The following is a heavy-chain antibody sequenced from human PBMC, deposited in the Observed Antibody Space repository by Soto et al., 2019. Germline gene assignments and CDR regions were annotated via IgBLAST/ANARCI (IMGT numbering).Heavy chain of an antibody. Sequence: GGSRRLSCAASGCSFSSYSINWVRQAPGKGLEWVGRIKSKTDGGTTDYAAPVKGRFTISRDDSKNTLYLQMNSLKTEDTAVYYCTTAPTVEQWLVRPYYYYGMDVWGQRTTVTVSS. J-gene: IGHJ6*02. D-gene: IGHD6-19*01. CDR3: TTAPTVEQWLVRPYYYYGMDV. V-gene: IGHV3-15*07. CDR1: GCSFSSYS. CDR2: IKSKTDGGTT.